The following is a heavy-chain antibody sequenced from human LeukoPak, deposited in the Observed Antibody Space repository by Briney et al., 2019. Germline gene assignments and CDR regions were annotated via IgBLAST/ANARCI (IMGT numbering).Heavy chain of an antibody. CDR1: GFTFSSYA. CDR2: ISGSGGST. J-gene: IGHJ4*02. V-gene: IGHV3-23*01. Sequence: GGSLRLSCAASGFTFSSYAMSWVRQAPGKGLEWVSAISGSGGSTYYADSVKGRFTISRDNSQNTLYLQMNSLRAEDTAVYYCAKDAHDSSGYYRLVVWGQGTLVTVSS. D-gene: IGHD3-22*01. CDR3: AKDAHDSSGYYRLVV.